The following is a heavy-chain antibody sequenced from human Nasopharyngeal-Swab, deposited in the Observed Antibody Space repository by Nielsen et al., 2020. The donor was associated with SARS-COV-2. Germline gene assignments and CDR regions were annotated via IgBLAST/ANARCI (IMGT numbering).Heavy chain of an antibody. D-gene: IGHD2-8*01. Sequence: GGTLRLSCAASGFSVSRYGMHWVRQAPGKGLEWVAVIWYEGSNKYYADSVKGRFTISRDNPKNTLYLQMNSLRAEDTAVYYCARDGPSGYCTNGVCYSYYMDVWGKGTTVTVSS. CDR1: GFSVSRYG. CDR2: IWYEGSNK. V-gene: IGHV3-33*01. CDR3: ARDGPSGYCTNGVCYSYYMDV. J-gene: IGHJ6*03.